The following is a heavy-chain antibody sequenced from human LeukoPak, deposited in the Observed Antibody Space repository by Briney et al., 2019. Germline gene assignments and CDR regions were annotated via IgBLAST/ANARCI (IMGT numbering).Heavy chain of an antibody. CDR1: GGSFSGYY. Sequence: SETLSLTCAVYGGSFSGYYWSWIRQPPGKGLEWIGEINHSGSTNYNPSLKSRVTISVDTSKNQFSLKLSSVTAADTAVYYCARCGSYYYWFDPWGQGTLVTVSS. CDR3: ARCGSYYYWFDP. J-gene: IGHJ5*02. D-gene: IGHD1-26*01. CDR2: INHSGST. V-gene: IGHV4-34*01.